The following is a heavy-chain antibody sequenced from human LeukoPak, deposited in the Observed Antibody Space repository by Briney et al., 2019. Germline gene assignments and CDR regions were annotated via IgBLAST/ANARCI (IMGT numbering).Heavy chain of an antibody. V-gene: IGHV4-39*01. CDR3: ASVRRGFGESSKYYAYYYMGV. CDR1: GGSIFSSTSY. J-gene: IGHJ6*03. CDR2: IYYSGDT. Sequence: SETLSLTCTVSGGSIFSSTSYWGWIRQPPGKGLEWIGGIYYSGDTYYNASLKSRVTISVDTSKNQFSLKLSSVTAADTAVYYCASVRRGFGESSKYYAYYYMGVWGKGTTVTISS. D-gene: IGHD3-10*01.